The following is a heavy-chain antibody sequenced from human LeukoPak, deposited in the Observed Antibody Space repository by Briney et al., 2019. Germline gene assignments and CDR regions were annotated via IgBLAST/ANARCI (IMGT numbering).Heavy chain of an antibody. CDR3: ASALYYDSSGYYQTVHDY. Sequence: GGSLRLSCAASGFTFSSYAMHWVRQAPGKGLEWVAVISYDGSNKYYADSVKGRFTISRDNSKNTLYLQMNSLRAEDTAVYYCASALYYDSSGYYQTVHDYWGQGTLVTVSS. CDR1: GFTFSSYA. CDR2: ISYDGSNK. J-gene: IGHJ4*02. D-gene: IGHD3-22*01. V-gene: IGHV3-30-3*01.